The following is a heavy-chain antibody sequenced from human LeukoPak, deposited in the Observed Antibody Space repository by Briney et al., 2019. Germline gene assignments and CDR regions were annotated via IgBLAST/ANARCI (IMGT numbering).Heavy chain of an antibody. D-gene: IGHD4-17*01. V-gene: IGHV1-18*01. CDR1: GYTFTSYG. CDR2: ISAYNGNT. CDR3: ARGPYGDPYNWFDP. Sequence: ASVKVSCKASGYTFTSYGISWVRQAPGQGLEWTGWISAYNGNTNYAQKLQGRVTMTTDTSTSIAYMELRSLRSDDTAVYYCARGPYGDPYNWFDPWGQGTLVTVSS. J-gene: IGHJ5*02.